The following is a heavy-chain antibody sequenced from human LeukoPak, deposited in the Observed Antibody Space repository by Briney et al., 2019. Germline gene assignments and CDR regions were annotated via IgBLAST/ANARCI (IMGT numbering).Heavy chain of an antibody. CDR2: INHSGST. J-gene: IGHJ4*02. Sequence: SETLSLTCAVYGGSFSGYYWSWIRQPPGKGLEWIGEINHSGSTNYNPSLKSRVTISVDTSKNQFSLKLSSVTAADTAVYHCARGDSKMLDYWGQGTLVTVSS. V-gene: IGHV4-34*01. CDR3: ARGDSKMLDY. CDR1: GGSFSGYY. D-gene: IGHD4-11*01.